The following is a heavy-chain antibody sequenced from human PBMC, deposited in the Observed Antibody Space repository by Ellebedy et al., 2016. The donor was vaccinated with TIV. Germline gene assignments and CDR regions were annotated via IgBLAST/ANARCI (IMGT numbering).Heavy chain of an antibody. D-gene: IGHD6-19*01. Sequence: GGSLRLSCAASGFTFSSYGMHWVRQAPGKGLEWVAVISYDGSNKYYADSVKGRFTISRDNSKNTLYLQMNSLRAEDTAVYYCAKDSCPHCSDDHWGQGTLVTVSS. CDR3: AKDSCPHCSDDH. J-gene: IGHJ5*02. CDR1: GFTFSSYG. V-gene: IGHV3-30*18. CDR2: ISYDGSNK.